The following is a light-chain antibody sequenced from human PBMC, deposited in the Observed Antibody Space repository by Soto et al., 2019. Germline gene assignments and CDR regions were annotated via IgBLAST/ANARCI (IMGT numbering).Light chain of an antibody. CDR3: RSYTSSSTRV. CDR1: SSDVGGYNY. CDR2: EVS. J-gene: IGLJ3*02. Sequence: QSVLTQPASVSGSPGQSITISCTGTSSDVGGYNYVSWYQQHPGKAPKLMIYEVSNRPSGGSNRFSGSKSGNTASLTISGLQAEDEADYYCRSYTSSSTRVFGGGTKLTVL. V-gene: IGLV2-14*01.